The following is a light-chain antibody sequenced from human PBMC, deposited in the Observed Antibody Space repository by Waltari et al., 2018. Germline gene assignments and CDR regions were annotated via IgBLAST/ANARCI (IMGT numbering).Light chain of an antibody. Sequence: DIVMTQSPDSLAVSLGERATINCKSSQSVLHSSKNKNYLAWYQQKPGQPPKLLMYWASTRESGVSDRFSGIGTGTEFTLTRSSLQAVDVAVDYGQQQYAAPITLGQGTRVDIK. CDR1: QSVLHSSKNKNY. CDR2: WAS. V-gene: IGKV4-1*01. CDR3: QQQYAAPIT. J-gene: IGKJ5*01.